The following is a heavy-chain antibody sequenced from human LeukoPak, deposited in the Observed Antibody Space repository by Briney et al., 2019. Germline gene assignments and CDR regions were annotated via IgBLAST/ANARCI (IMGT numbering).Heavy chain of an antibody. J-gene: IGHJ4*02. V-gene: IGHV3-15*01. CDR3: TTFVVVVAAYY. D-gene: IGHD2-15*01. CDR2: IKSKTDGGTT. CDR1: GFTFSNAW. Sequence: EGSLRLSCAASGFTFSNAWMSWVRQAPGKGLESVGRIKSKTDGGTTDYAAPVKGRFTISRDDSKNTLYLQMNSLKTEDTAVYYCTTFVVVVAAYYWGQGTLVTVSS.